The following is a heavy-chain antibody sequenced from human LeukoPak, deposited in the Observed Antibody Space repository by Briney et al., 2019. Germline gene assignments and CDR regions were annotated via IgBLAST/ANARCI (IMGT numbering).Heavy chain of an antibody. D-gene: IGHD1-14*01. V-gene: IGHV3-23*01. Sequence: GGSLRLSCVASGFTFSSHAMYWVRQAPGKGLEWVSTISAGPGGTYYADSVKGRFTISRDNSKNTLFLQMNSLRAEDTALYYCVRRGTNLYFDFWGRGTLVTVSS. CDR2: ISAGPGGT. J-gene: IGHJ2*01. CDR3: VRRGTNLYFDF. CDR1: GFTFSSHA.